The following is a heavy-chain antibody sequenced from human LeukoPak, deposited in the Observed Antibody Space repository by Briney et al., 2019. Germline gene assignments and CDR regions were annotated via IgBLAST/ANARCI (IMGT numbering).Heavy chain of an antibody. V-gene: IGHV1-2*02. D-gene: IGHD6-13*01. CDR3: ARDKRHSSSWYYYYYYMDV. J-gene: IGHJ6*03. CDR1: GYTFTSYD. Sequence: ASVKVSCKASGYTFTSYDINWVRQATGQGLEWMGWINPNNGGTNYAQKFQGRVTMTRDTSISTAYMELSRLRSDDTAVYYCARDKRHSSSWYYYYYYMDVWGKGTTVTVSS. CDR2: INPNNGGT.